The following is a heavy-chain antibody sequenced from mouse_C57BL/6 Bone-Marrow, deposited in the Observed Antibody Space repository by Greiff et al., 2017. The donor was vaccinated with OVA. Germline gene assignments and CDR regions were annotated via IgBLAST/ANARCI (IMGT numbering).Heavy chain of an antibody. CDR1: GYTFTDYY. J-gene: IGHJ1*03. CDR2: IYPGSGNT. V-gene: IGHV1-76*01. Sequence: VQLKQSGAELVRPGASVKLSCKASGYTFTDYYINWVKQRPGRGLEWIARIYPGSGNTYSNEKFKGKAKLTAEKSSSTAYMQLSSLTSEDSAVYFCARGGRGYWYFDVWGTGTTVTVSS. CDR3: ARGGRGYWYFDV.